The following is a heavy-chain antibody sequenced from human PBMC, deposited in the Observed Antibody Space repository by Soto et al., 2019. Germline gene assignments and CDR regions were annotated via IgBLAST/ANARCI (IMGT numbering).Heavy chain of an antibody. V-gene: IGHV3-21*01. J-gene: IGHJ4*02. Sequence: GSLRLSCAASGFTFSSYSMNWVRQAPGKGLEWVSSISSSSSYIYYADSVKGRFTISRDNAKNSLYLQMNSLRAEDTAVYYCARYSGSYYSFDYWGQGTLVTVSS. CDR2: ISSSSSYI. D-gene: IGHD1-26*01. CDR3: ARYSGSYYSFDY. CDR1: GFTFSSYS.